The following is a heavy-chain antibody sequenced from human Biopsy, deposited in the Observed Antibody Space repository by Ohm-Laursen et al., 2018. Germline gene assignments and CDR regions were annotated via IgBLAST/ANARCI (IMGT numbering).Heavy chain of an antibody. V-gene: IGHV4-59*07. CDR2: IYYSGST. Sequence: SDTLSLTCTVSGGSISSDSWSWIRQTPGKGLKWIGYIYYSGSTNYNPSLKSRVTISVDTSKNQFSLRLNSVPAAGTAVYYRTRPTNSTGWPYYYFYGMDVWGQGTTVTVSS. CDR1: GGSISSDS. D-gene: IGHD2/OR15-2a*01. J-gene: IGHJ6*02. CDR3: TRPTNSTGWPYYYFYGMDV.